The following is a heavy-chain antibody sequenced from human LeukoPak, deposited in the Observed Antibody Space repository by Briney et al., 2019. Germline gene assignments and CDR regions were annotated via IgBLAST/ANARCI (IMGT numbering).Heavy chain of an antibody. V-gene: IGHV3-23*01. Sequence: GGSLRLSCVASAFTFSNYPMSWVRQAPGKGLEWVSGISGSGASTYYADSVKGRFTISRDNSKNTLYLQMNSLRAEDTAVYYCARERTVTTGWLDPWGQGTLVTVSS. CDR3: ARERTVTTGWLDP. CDR2: ISGSGAST. D-gene: IGHD4-17*01. J-gene: IGHJ5*02. CDR1: AFTFSNYP.